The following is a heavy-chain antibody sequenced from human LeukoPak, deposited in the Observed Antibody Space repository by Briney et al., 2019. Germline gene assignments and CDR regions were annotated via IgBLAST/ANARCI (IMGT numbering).Heavy chain of an antibody. J-gene: IGHJ3*02. D-gene: IGHD6-19*01. V-gene: IGHV1-18*01. CDR1: GYTFTSYA. Sequence: GASVKVSCKASGYTFTSYAMHWVRQAPGQGLEWMGWISAYNGDTNYAQKLQGRVTMTTDTSTSTAYMELRSLRSDDTAVYYCARGLQENLAWLQAFSAFDIWGQGTMVTVSS. CDR2: ISAYNGDT. CDR3: ARGLQENLAWLQAFSAFDI.